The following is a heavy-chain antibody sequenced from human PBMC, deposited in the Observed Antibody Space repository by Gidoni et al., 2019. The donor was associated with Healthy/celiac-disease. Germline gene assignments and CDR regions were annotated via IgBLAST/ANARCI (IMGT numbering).Heavy chain of an antibody. Sequence: EVQLVESGGGLVQPGGSLSLSCAASGFTVSSNYMSWVGQAPGKGLEWVSVIYSGGSTYYADSVKGRFTISRDNSKNTLYLQMNSLRAEDTAVYYCARAKLRAIFGDAFDIWGQGTMVTVSS. CDR2: IYSGGST. J-gene: IGHJ3*02. V-gene: IGHV3-66*02. CDR3: ARAKLRAIFGDAFDI. CDR1: GFTVSSNY. D-gene: IGHD3-3*01.